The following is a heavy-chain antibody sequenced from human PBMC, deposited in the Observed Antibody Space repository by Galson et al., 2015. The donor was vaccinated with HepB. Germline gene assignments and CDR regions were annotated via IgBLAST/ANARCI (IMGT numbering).Heavy chain of an antibody. D-gene: IGHD2-2*03. CDR1: GYTFTGYY. V-gene: IGHV1-2*06. CDR2: INPNSGGT. CDR3: ARDLDIVVVPAAME. Sequence: SVKVSCKASGYTFTGYYMHWVRQAPGQGLEWMGRINPNSGGTNYAQKFQGRVTMTRDTSISTAYMELSRLRSDDTAVYYCARDLDIVVVPAAMEWGQGTLVTVSS. J-gene: IGHJ4*02.